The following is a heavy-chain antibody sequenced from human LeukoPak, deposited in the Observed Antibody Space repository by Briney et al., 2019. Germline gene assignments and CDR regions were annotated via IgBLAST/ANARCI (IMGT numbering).Heavy chain of an antibody. D-gene: IGHD3-16*01. Sequence: GGSLRLSCAASGFTFSSYGMHWVRQAPGKGLEWVAFIRYDGSNKYYADSVRGRFTISRNNSKNTLYLQMNSLRAEDTAVYYCAVWGVATNSAWGQGTLVTVSS. CDR1: GFTFSSYG. J-gene: IGHJ4*02. CDR2: IRYDGSNK. V-gene: IGHV3-30*02. CDR3: AVWGVATNSA.